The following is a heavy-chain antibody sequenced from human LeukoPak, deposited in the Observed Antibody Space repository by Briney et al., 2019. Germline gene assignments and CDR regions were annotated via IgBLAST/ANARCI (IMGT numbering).Heavy chain of an antibody. J-gene: IGHJ4*01. CDR1: GFSFCTYV. CDR3: AKNRSTLTSKYF. CDR2: ISGSGGST. Sequence: GSILLFTGASGFSFCTYVKNWVLQAPGKGLEWVSGISGSGGSTYYADSVKGRFTISRDNSKNTLYLQMNSLRAEDTAVYYCAKNRSTLTSKYF. V-gene: IGHV3-23*01. D-gene: IGHD5/OR15-5a*01.